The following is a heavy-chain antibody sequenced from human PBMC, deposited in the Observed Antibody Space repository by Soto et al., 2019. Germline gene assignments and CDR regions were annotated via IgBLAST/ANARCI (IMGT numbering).Heavy chain of an antibody. CDR2: IYWDDDK. J-gene: IGHJ4*02. CDR3: ARTFCSGGGCYSEFDY. V-gene: IGHV2-5*02. CDR1: GFSLITNGVG. Sequence: QITLKESGPTLVKPTQTLTLTCTFSGFSLITNGVGVCWIRQPPGKALEWLALIYWDDDKRFSSSLKTRLTFTKDTSINRVVLTMTNMDPVDTATYYCARTFCSGGGCYSEFDYWGQGILVTVSS. D-gene: IGHD2-15*01.